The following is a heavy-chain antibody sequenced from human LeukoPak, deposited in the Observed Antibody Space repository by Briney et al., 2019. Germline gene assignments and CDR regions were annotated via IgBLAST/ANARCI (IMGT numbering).Heavy chain of an antibody. J-gene: IGHJ4*02. D-gene: IGHD3-10*01. CDR3: ARQHYGSGSCVLDY. CDR2: IYYSGST. CDR1: GGSISSSSSY. Sequence: SETLSLTCTVSGGSISSSSSYWGWIRQPPGKGLEWIGSIYYSGSTYYNPSLKSRVTISVDTSKNQFSLKLSSVTAADTAVYYCARQHYGSGSCVLDYWGQGTLVTVSS. V-gene: IGHV4-39*01.